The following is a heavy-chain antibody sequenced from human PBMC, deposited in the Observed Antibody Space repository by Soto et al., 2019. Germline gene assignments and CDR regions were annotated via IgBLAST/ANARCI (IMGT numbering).Heavy chain of an antibody. CDR3: ARVDTAMVSSIDP. V-gene: IGHV4-61*01. CDR1: GGSVSSGSYY. J-gene: IGHJ5*02. D-gene: IGHD5-18*01. Sequence: PSETLSLTCTVSGGSVSSGSYYWSWIRQPPGKGLEWIGYIYYGGSTNYNPSLKSRVTISVDTSKNQYSLKLSSVTAADTAVYYCARVDTAMVSSIDPWGQGTLVTVSS. CDR2: IYYGGST.